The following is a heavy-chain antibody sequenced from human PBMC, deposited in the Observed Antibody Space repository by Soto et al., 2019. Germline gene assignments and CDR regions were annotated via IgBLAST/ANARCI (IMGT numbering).Heavy chain of an antibody. Sequence: QVQLVESGGGVVQPGRSLRLSCAASGFTFSSYGMHWVRQAPGKGLEWVAVIWYDGSNKYYADYVKGPFTISRDNSKNALYLQMNSLRAEDTAVYYCAKGVPYDFWSCYPRGVEGNWFDPWGQGTLVTVSS. J-gene: IGHJ5*02. CDR2: IWYDGSNK. D-gene: IGHD3-3*01. V-gene: IGHV3-33*06. CDR3: AKGVPYDFWSCYPRGVEGNWFDP. CDR1: GFTFSSYG.